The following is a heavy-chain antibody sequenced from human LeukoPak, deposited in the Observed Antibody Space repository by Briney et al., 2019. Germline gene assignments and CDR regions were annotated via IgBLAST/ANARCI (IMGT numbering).Heavy chain of an antibody. CDR2: IYYSGST. J-gene: IGHJ4*02. CDR1: GGSISSSSYY. Sequence: SETLSLTCTVSGGSISSSSYYWGWIRQPPGKGLEWIGSIYYSGSTYYNPSLKSRFTISVDTSKNQFSLKLSSVTAADTAVHYCARGAYPKSYYFDYWGQGTLVTVSS. D-gene: IGHD2-2*01. V-gene: IGHV4-39*07. CDR3: ARGAYPKSYYFDY.